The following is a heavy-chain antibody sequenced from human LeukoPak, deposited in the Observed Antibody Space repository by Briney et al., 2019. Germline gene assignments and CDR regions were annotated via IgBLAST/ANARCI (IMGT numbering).Heavy chain of an antibody. J-gene: IGHJ4*02. CDR1: GFTFSNYA. D-gene: IGHD3-22*01. V-gene: IGHV3-30-3*01. CDR2: ISYDGSNK. Sequence: GGSLRLSCAASGFTFSNYAMHWVRQAPGKGLEWVAVISYDGSNKYYADSVQGRITISRDNSKNTLYLQMNSLRAEDTAVYYCARGGPPYDSSGYYSYYFDYWGQGTLVTVSS. CDR3: ARGGPPYDSSGYYSYYFDY.